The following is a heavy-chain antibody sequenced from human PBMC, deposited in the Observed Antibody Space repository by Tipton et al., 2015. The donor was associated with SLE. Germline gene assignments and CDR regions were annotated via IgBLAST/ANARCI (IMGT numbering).Heavy chain of an antibody. V-gene: IGHV4-61*09. J-gene: IGHJ6*02. Sequence: TLSLTCTVSGGSISSGSYYWSWIRQPAGKGLEWIGQIHSSGSTSYNPSLKSRVSMSVDTSKNQFSLKLTSVTAADTAVYYCARGGCSGRSCYPYYYGMDVWGPGTTVTVSS. D-gene: IGHD2-15*01. CDR1: GGSISSGSYY. CDR3: ARGGCSGRSCYPYYYGMDV. CDR2: IHSSGST.